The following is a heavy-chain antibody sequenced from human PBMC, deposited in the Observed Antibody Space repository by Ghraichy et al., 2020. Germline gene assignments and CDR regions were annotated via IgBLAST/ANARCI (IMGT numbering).Heavy chain of an antibody. D-gene: IGHD3-22*01. J-gene: IGHJ6*02. CDR3: ARDRQRVVVGYYYAMDV. CDR2: VWYDGSKK. Sequence: GGSLRLSCAASGLSFSSHGMHWVRQAPGKGLEWVGVVWYDGSKKYYADSVKGRFTISRDNSKNTLYLQMNSLRAEDTAVYHCARDRQRVVVGYYYAMDVWGQGTTVTVSS. V-gene: IGHV3-33*01. CDR1: GLSFSSHG.